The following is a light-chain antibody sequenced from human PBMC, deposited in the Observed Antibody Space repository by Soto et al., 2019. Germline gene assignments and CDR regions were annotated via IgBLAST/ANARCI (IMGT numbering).Light chain of an antibody. CDR2: EAS. V-gene: IGKV1-5*03. J-gene: IGKJ1*01. CDR3: QQYNSGWT. CDR1: QSISRW. Sequence: DTQMTQSPSTLSASVGDRVTITCRASQSISRWLAWYQQKPGRPPSLLIYEASNLENGVPSRFSGSGSGTEFSLTISSLQPDDYATYYCQQYNSGWTFGQGTKVDIK.